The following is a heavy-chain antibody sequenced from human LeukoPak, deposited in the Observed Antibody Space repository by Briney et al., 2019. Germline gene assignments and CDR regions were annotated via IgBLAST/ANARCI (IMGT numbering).Heavy chain of an antibody. J-gene: IGHJ4*02. CDR3: ARDGRSVADSLFDY. D-gene: IGHD6-19*01. V-gene: IGHV1-3*01. CDR1: GYTFTSYA. Sequence: ASVKVSCKASGYTFTSYAMHWVRQAPGQRLEWMGWINAGNGNTKYSQKFQGRVTITRDTSASTAYMELSSLRSEDTAVYYCARDGRSVADSLFDYWGQGTLVTVSS. CDR2: INAGNGNT.